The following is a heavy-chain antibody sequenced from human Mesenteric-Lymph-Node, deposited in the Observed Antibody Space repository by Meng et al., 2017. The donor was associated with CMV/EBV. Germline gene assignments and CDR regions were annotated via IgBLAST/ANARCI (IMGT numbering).Heavy chain of an antibody. V-gene: IGHV3-7*03. J-gene: IGHJ4*02. CDR3: AKGTDILTGYRFDS. Sequence: GGSLRLSCAASGFTFSSYWMTWVRQAPGKGLEWVANINQDGSERDYVDSVKGRFTISRDNAKNSLYLQMNSLRAEDTAVYYCAKGTDILTGYRFDSWGQGTLVTISS. CDR1: GFTFSSYW. CDR2: INQDGSER. D-gene: IGHD3-9*01.